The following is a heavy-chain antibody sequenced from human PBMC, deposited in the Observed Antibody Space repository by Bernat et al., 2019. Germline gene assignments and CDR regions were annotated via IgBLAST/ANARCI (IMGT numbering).Heavy chain of an antibody. CDR2: IKRKTDGGTT. V-gene: IGHV3-15*01. J-gene: IGHJ3*02. D-gene: IGHD2-15*01. CDR3: TTGVRVVAATRDAFDI. Sequence: EVQLVESGGGLVKPGGSLRLSCAASGFTFSNAWMSWVRQAPGKGLEWVGRIKRKTDGGTTDYAAPVKGRFTISRDDSKNTLYLKMNSLKTEDTAVYYCTTGVRVVAATRDAFDIWGQGTMVTVSS. CDR1: GFTFSNAW.